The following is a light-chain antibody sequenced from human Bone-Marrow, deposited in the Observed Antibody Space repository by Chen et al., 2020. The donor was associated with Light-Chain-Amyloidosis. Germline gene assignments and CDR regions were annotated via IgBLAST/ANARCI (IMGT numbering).Light chain of an antibody. CDR2: KAS. J-gene: IGKJ1*01. V-gene: IGKV1-5*03. CDR1: QSISSW. CDR3: QQYNQYPWS. Sequence: DIQMTQSPSTLSASVGDRVTITCRASQSISSWLAWYQQEPGRTPKLLVSKASNLESEVPSRLSSSGSRTEFTLSISSLQPDDFTTYYCQQYNQYPWSFGQGTRLEI.